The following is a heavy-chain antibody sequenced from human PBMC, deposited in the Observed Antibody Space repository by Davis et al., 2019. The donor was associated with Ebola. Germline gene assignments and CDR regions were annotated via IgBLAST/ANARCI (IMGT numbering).Heavy chain of an antibody. CDR1: GFTFSSYA. V-gene: IGHV3-23*01. CDR2: VSGSGGSA. CDR3: ATGSSGYYYFDY. J-gene: IGHJ4*02. Sequence: GESLKISCAASGFTFSSYAMSWVRQAPGKGLEWVSAVSGSGGSAYYADSVKGRFTISRDNSKNTLYLQMHSLRAEDTAVYYCATGSSGYYYFDYWGQGTLVTVSS. D-gene: IGHD3-22*01.